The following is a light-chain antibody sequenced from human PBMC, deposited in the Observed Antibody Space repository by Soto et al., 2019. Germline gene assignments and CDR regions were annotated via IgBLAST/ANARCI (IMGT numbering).Light chain of an antibody. CDR1: QSVSSY. CDR3: QQRSNWRRT. Sequence: EIVLTQSPATLSLSPGERATLSCRASQSVSSYLAGYQQKPGQAPRLLIYDASNRATGIPARFSGSGSETDFTLTISSLEPKDCAVHYCQQRSNWRRTFGGGTKEEIK. V-gene: IGKV3-11*01. CDR2: DAS. J-gene: IGKJ4*01.